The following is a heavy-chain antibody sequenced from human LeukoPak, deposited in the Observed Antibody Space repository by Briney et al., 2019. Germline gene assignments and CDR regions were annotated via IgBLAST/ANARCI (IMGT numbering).Heavy chain of an antibody. J-gene: IGHJ4*02. CDR2: IWYDGSNK. CDR3: ARSITIFGVVWYGRSHYYFDY. CDR1: GFTFSSYG. Sequence: GGSLRLSCAASGFTFSSYGMHWVRQAPGKGLEWVAVIWYDGSNKYYADSVKGRFTISRDNSKNTLYLQMNSLRAEDTAVYYCARSITIFGVVWYGRSHYYFDYWGQGTLVTVSS. V-gene: IGHV3-33*01. D-gene: IGHD3-3*01.